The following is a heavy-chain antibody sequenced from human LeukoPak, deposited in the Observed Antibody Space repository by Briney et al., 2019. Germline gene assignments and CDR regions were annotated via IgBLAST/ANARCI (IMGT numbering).Heavy chain of an antibody. D-gene: IGHD3-3*01. J-gene: IGHJ5*02. CDR3: AELSITTS. V-gene: IGHV3-30-3*01. Sequence: PGGSLRLSCAASGFTFSSYAMHWVRQAPGKGLEWVAVISYDGSNKYYADSVEGRFTISRDNSKNTLYLQMNSLRAEDTAVYYCAELSITTSWGQGTLVTVSS. CDR2: ISYDGSNK. CDR1: GFTFSSYA.